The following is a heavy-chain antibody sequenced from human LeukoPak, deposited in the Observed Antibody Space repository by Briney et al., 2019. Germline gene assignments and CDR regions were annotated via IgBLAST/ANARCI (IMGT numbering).Heavy chain of an antibody. J-gene: IGHJ4*02. Sequence: SETLSLTCTVSGGSMSSYYWSWIRQPAGKGLEWIGRLSRGMTDYNPSLKSRVSMSLDTSKNHFSLELTSVTAADTAVYFCVSDNSPYYFDFWGPGSLVTVSS. CDR2: LSRGMT. D-gene: IGHD1-14*01. V-gene: IGHV4-4*07. CDR3: VSDNSPYYFDF. CDR1: GGSMSSYY.